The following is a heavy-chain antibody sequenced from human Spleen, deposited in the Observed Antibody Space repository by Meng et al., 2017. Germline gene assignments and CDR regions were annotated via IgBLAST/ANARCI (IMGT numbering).Heavy chain of an antibody. J-gene: IGHJ3*02. CDR1: GYTFTSHY. V-gene: IGHV1-2*06. D-gene: IGHD3-16*01. Sequence: ASVKVSCKASGYTFTSHYMHWVRQAPGQGLEWMGLINPGGGSTSYAQKVQGRVTMTRDTSISTADMDLSRLRADDTAVFYCARKGDADAFDIWGQGTMVTVSS. CDR2: INPGGGST. CDR3: ARKGDADAFDI.